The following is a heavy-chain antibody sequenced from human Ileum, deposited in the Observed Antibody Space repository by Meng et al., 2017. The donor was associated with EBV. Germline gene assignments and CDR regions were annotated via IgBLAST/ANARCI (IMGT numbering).Heavy chain of an antibody. J-gene: IGHJ4*02. V-gene: IGHV4-28*01. CDR3: ARNVPGTSAYYD. CDR2: IYYSGST. CDR1: GYPISSTNW. Sequence: QVQLQESGPGLVKPSDTLSLTCAVSGYPISSTNWWGWIRQPPGKGLEWIGYIYYSGSTSYNPSLKSRVTMSVDTSKNQFSLNLNSVTAVDTAVYYCARNVPGTSAYYDWGQGALVTVFS. D-gene: IGHD3-22*01.